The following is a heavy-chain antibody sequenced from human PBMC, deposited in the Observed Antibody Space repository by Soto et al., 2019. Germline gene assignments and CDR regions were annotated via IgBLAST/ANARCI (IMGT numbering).Heavy chain of an antibody. V-gene: IGHV2-5*02. CDR3: AHTNYGSGQIFDY. J-gene: IGHJ4*02. CDR2: IYWDDDK. Sequence: QITLKESGPTLVKPTQTLTLTCTFSGFSLSTGGVGVGWIRQPPGKALEWLALIYWDDDKRYSPSLKSRLTITKDTSKNPVVLTMPNMDPVDTATYYCAHTNYGSGQIFDYWGQGTLVTVSS. D-gene: IGHD3-10*01. CDR1: GFSLSTGGVG.